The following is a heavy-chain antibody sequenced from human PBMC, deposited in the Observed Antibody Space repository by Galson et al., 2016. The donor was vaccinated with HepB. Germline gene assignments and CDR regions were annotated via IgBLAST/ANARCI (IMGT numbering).Heavy chain of an antibody. CDR2: IGGSGITT. Sequence: SLRLSCAASGFIFSSSAMSWVRQAPGKGLEWVSGIGGSGITTYYADSVKGRFTISRDNSKNTLYLQMNSLRAEDTAVYYCARPKWATVIAFDIWGQGTMATVSS. V-gene: IGHV3-23*01. CDR3: ARPKWATVIAFDI. J-gene: IGHJ3*02. D-gene: IGHD4-17*01. CDR1: GFIFSSSA.